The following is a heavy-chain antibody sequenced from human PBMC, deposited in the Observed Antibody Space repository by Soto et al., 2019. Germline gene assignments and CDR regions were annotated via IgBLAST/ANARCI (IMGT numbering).Heavy chain of an antibody. J-gene: IGHJ6*02. Sequence: GSLRLSCAASGFTFSNAWMSWVRQAPGKGLEWVGRIKSKTDGGTTDYAAPVKGRFTISRDDSKNTLYLQMNSLKTEDTAVYYCTTETQNYYGMDVWGQGTTVTVSS. CDR1: GFTFSNAW. CDR2: IKSKTDGGTT. V-gene: IGHV3-15*01. CDR3: TTETQNYYGMDV.